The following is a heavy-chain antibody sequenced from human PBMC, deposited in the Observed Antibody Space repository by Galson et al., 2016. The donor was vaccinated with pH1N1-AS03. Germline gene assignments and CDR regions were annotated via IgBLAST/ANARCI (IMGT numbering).Heavy chain of an antibody. Sequence: SLRLSCAASGFTFSSYAMFWVRQAPGKGLEYVSAISGNGVSTYYANSVKGRFTISRDNSKNTLYLQMGSLSAEDMAVYYCARGPVSYANYWFPPPDYWGQGTLVTVSS. J-gene: IGHJ4*02. D-gene: IGHD4/OR15-4a*01. V-gene: IGHV3-64*01. CDR3: ARGPVSYANYWFPPPDY. CDR2: ISGNGVST. CDR1: GFTFSSYA.